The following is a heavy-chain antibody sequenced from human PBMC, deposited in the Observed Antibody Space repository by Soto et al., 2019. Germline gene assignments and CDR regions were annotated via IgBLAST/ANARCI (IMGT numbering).Heavy chain of an antibody. CDR3: ARGYSYGWAYYGMDA. V-gene: IGHV4-34*01. D-gene: IGHD5-18*01. CDR2: INHSGST. Sequence: PSETLSLTCAVYGGSFSGYYWSWIRQPPGKGLEWIGEINHSGSTNYNPSLKSRVTISVDTSKNQFSLKLSSVTAADTAVYYCARGYSYGWAYYGMDAWGQGTTVTVSS. CDR1: GGSFSGYY. J-gene: IGHJ6*02.